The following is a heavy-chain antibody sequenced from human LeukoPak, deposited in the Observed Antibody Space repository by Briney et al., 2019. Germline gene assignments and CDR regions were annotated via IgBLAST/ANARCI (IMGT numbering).Heavy chain of an antibody. CDR2: IIPIFGTA. V-gene: IGHV1-69*13. CDR1: GGTFSSYA. CDR3: ARCNYDFWSGYYTGVLYYYYGMDV. D-gene: IGHD3-3*01. J-gene: IGHJ6*02. Sequence: SVKVSCKASGGTFSSYAISWVRQAPGQGLEWMGGIIPIFGTANYAQKFQGRVTITADESTSTAYMELSSLRSEDTAVYYCARCNYDFWSGYYTGVLYYYYGMDVWGQGTTVTVSS.